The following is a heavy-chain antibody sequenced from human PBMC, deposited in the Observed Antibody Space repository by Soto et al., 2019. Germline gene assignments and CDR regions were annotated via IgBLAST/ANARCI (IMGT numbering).Heavy chain of an antibody. J-gene: IGHJ4*02. Sequence: QLQLLESGPGLVKPSETLSLTCTVSGDSIISYSSYWAWIRQTPGKGLEWIGSIYYSGSTHYNSSLKSRVTISVYTSKSQFSLRLASVTAADTALYYCARNTSIFFDLWGRGTLVTVSS. CDR3: ARNTSIFFDL. CDR1: GDSIISYSSY. V-gene: IGHV4-39*01. CDR2: IYYSGST.